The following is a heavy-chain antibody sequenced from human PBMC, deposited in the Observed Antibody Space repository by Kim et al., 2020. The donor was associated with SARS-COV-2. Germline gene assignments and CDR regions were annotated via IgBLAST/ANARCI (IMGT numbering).Heavy chain of an antibody. J-gene: IGHJ3*01. Sequence: KYYVDSVKGRFTISRDNAKNSLYLQMNSLRAEDTAVYYCARERYFDSSGYQWGQGTMVTVSS. CDR2: K. D-gene: IGHD3-22*01. V-gene: IGHV3-7*01. CDR3: ARERYFDSSGYQ.